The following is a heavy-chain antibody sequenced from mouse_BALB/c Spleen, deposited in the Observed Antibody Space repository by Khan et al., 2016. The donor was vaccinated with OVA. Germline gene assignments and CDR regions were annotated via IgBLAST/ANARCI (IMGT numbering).Heavy chain of an antibody. CDR2: ISYSDTT. J-gene: IGHJ2*01. D-gene: IGHD1-1*01. V-gene: IGHV3-2*02. Sequence: EGKRKEEGPGLVTPSQSLSLTCTVTGYSITTDYAWNCIRPFPGSQLEWMVHISYSDTTKYNPSLTSLIFITRNSSKNQFFLLLKSVTTEDTARYDCSRIYGGDFDYWGQGTTRTVSS. CDR3: SRIYGGDFDY. CDR1: GYSITTDYA.